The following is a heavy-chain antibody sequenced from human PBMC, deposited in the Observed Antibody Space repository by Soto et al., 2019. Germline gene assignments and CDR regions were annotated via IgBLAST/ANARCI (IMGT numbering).Heavy chain of an antibody. CDR3: TREGLAAAGTVVY. D-gene: IGHD6-13*01. V-gene: IGHV3-73*01. J-gene: IGHJ4*02. CDR1: GFTFTGSA. Sequence: GGSLRLSCAASGFTFTGSAMHWVRQASGKGLEWVGRIRSKANSYATAYAASVKGRFTISRDDSKNTAYLQMNSLKTEDTAVYYCTREGLAAAGTVVYWGQGTLVTVSS. CDR2: IRSKANSYAT.